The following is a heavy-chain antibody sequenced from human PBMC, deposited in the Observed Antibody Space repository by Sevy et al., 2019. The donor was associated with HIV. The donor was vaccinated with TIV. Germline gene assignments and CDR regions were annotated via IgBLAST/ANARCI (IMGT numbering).Heavy chain of an antibody. D-gene: IGHD3-10*01. CDR3: ARDKLLPVMVTMVRGALSYYFDY. CDR2: IWYDGGSK. Sequence: GESLKISCAASGFTFSSYGMHWVRQAPGTGLEWVAVIWYDGGSKYYADSVKGRFTISRDNSKNTLFRQMNSLRAEDTAVYYCARDKLLPVMVTMVRGALSYYFDYWGQGTLVTVSS. CDR1: GFTFSSYG. J-gene: IGHJ4*02. V-gene: IGHV3-33*01.